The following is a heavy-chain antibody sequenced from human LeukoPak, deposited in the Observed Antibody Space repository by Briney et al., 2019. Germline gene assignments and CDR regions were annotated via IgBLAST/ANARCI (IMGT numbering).Heavy chain of an antibody. Sequence: PSETLSLTCTVSGGSMSSGDYYWSWIRQPPGKGLEWIGYICYSGSTYYNPSLKSRVTISVDTSKNHFSLKLSSVTAADTAVYYCARVRFGDAFGDSDAFDIWGQGTMVTVSS. CDR2: ICYSGST. CDR1: GGSMSSGDYY. V-gene: IGHV4-30-4*01. J-gene: IGHJ3*02. CDR3: ARVRFGDAFGDSDAFDI. D-gene: IGHD3-10*01.